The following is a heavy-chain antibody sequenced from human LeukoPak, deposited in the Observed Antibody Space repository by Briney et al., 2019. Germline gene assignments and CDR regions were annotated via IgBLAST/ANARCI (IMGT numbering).Heavy chain of an antibody. CDR3: AAYRGKPYYDILTGPINDAFDI. J-gene: IGHJ3*02. CDR1: GGSISSYY. D-gene: IGHD3-9*01. CDR2: IYTSGST. V-gene: IGHV4-4*07. Sequence: AETLSLTCTVSGGSISSYYWSWIRQPAGKGLEWIGRIYTSGSTSYNPSLKSRVTMSVDTSKNQFSLKLSSVTAADTAVYYCAAYRGKPYYDILTGPINDAFDIWGQGTMVTVSS.